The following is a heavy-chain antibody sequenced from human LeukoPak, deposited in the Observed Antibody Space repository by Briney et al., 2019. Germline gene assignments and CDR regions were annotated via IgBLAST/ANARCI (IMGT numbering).Heavy chain of an antibody. CDR1: GFTFSSYA. Sequence: GGSLRLSCAASGFTFSSYAMSWVRQAPGKGLEWVSAISGSGGSTYYADSVKGRFTISRDNSKNTLYLQMNSLRAEDTAVYYCTTDIGYCSGGSCYSRLAFDIWGQGTMVTVSS. CDR3: TTDIGYCSGGSCYSRLAFDI. J-gene: IGHJ3*02. V-gene: IGHV3-23*01. D-gene: IGHD2-15*01. CDR2: ISGSGGST.